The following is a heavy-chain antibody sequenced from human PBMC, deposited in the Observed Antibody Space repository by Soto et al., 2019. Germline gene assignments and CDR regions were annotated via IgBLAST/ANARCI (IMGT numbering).Heavy chain of an antibody. Sequence: SETLSLTCTVSGGSVSSGSYYWSWIRQPPGKGLEWIGYIYYSGSTNYNPSLKSRVTISVDTSKNQFSLKLSSVTAADTAVYYCAREVMTSFRIWFDPWGQGTLVTVSS. CDR2: IYYSGST. V-gene: IGHV4-61*01. D-gene: IGHD3-16*01. CDR3: AREVMTSFRIWFDP. J-gene: IGHJ5*02. CDR1: GGSVSSGSYY.